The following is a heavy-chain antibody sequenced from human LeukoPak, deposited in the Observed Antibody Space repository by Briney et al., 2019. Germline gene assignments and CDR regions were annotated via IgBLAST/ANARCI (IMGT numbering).Heavy chain of an antibody. Sequence: GRSLRLSCAASGITFNAIHWVRQAPGKGLEWVALTWYDGSNKYYADSVKGRFTISRDNSNNMVYLHMNSLRADDTAVYYCARELFGSGSRPDYWGQGTLVTVSS. CDR2: TWYDGSNK. D-gene: IGHD3-10*01. J-gene: IGHJ4*02. CDR3: ARELFGSGSRPDY. V-gene: IGHV3-33*01. CDR1: GITFNA.